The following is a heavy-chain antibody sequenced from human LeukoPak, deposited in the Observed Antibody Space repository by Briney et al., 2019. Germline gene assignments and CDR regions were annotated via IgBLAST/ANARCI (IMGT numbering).Heavy chain of an antibody. CDR1: GYSFISYY. D-gene: IGHD2-2*01. CDR3: ARDVGEYCSSVSCYASDY. Sequence: GASVKVSCKASGYSFISYYMNWVRQAPGQGLEWMGIINPSGGTTSYAQKFQGRVTMTRDTSISTAYMELSRLRSDDTAVYYCARDVGEYCSSVSCYASDYWGQGTLVTVSS. V-gene: IGHV1-46*01. J-gene: IGHJ4*02. CDR2: INPSGGTT.